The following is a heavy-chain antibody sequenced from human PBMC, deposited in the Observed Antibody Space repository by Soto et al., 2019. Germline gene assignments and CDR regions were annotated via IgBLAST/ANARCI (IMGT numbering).Heavy chain of an antibody. CDR1: GGTLSDHG. V-gene: IGHV1-69*06. CDR3: ARGVYGSGNYYTGPSAFDI. J-gene: IGHJ3*02. D-gene: IGHD3-10*01. CDR2: TIPVVNTA. Sequence: QVQLEQSGAEVKKPGSSVKISCKASGGTLSDHGVSWLRQAPGQGLEWVGGTIPVVNTAKYAPKFKGRVTIAADKSTNIAYMELGSLRSDDTAFYYCARGVYGSGNYYTGPSAFDIWGQGTLVIVSS.